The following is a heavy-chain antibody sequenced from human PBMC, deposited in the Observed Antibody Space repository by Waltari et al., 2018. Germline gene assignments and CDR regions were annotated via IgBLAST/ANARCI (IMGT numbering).Heavy chain of an antibody. CDR1: GGSFSGYY. V-gene: IGHV4-34*01. CDR2: SNHSGST. J-gene: IGHJ4*02. CDR3: ARVAPKDRWLRSYYFDY. D-gene: IGHD5-12*01. Sequence: QVQLQQWGAGLLKPSETLSLTCAVYGGSFSGYYWSWIRQPPGKGLEWIGESNHSGSTNYNPSLKSRVTISVDTSKNQFSLKLSSVTAADTAVYYCARVAPKDRWLRSYYFDYWGQGTLVTVSS.